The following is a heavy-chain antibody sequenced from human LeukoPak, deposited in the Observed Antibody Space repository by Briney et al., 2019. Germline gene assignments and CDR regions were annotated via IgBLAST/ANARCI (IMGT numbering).Heavy chain of an antibody. CDR1: GGSISSYY. CDR2: IYYSGST. D-gene: IGHD6-19*01. CDR3: ARGQWPLYYFDY. J-gene: IGHJ4*02. V-gene: IGHV4-59*01. Sequence: SETLSLTCTVSGGSISSYYWSWIRQPPGKGLEWIGYIYYSGSTNYNPSLKSRVTISVDTSKNQFSLKLSSVTAADTAVYYCARGQWPLYYFDYWGQGTLVIVSS.